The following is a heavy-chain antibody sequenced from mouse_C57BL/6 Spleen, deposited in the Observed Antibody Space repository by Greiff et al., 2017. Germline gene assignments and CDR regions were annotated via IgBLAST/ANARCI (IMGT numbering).Heavy chain of an antibody. CDR1: GYTFTSYW. CDR3: AKEAGYYGSSHFDY. CDR2: IHPNSGST. D-gene: IGHD1-1*01. Sequence: QVQLQQPGAELVKPGASVKLSCKASGYTFTSYWMHWVKQRPGQGLEWIGMIHPNSGSTNSNEKFKSKATLTVDKYSSTAYMQLSSLTSEESAVYYCAKEAGYYGSSHFDYWGQGTTLTVSS. J-gene: IGHJ2*01. V-gene: IGHV1-64*01.